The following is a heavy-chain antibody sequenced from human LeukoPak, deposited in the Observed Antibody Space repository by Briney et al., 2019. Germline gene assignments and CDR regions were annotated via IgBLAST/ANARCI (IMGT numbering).Heavy chain of an antibody. CDR2: ISWDGGST. CDR3: AKDTGGYYYGMDV. V-gene: IGHV3-43D*04. CDR1: GFTFDDYA. Sequence: PGGSLRLSCAASGFTFDDYAMHWVRQAPGKGLEWVSLISWDGGSTYYADSVKGRFTISRDNSKNSLYLQMNSLRAEDTALYYGAKDTGGYYYGMDVWGKGTTVTVSS. J-gene: IGHJ6*04. D-gene: IGHD3-10*01.